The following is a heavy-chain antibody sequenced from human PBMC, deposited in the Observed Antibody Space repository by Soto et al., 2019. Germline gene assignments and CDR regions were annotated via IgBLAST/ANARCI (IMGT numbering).Heavy chain of an antibody. V-gene: IGHV3-30*18. Sequence: QVQLVESGGGVVQPGRSLRLSCAASGFTFSSYGMHWVRQAPGKGLEWVAVISYDGSNKYYADSVKGRFTISRDNSKNTLYLQMNSLRAEDTAVYYCAKDLSHWNYALEDYYFDYWGQGTLVTVSS. CDR2: ISYDGSNK. CDR3: AKDLSHWNYALEDYYFDY. J-gene: IGHJ4*02. D-gene: IGHD1-7*01. CDR1: GFTFSSYG.